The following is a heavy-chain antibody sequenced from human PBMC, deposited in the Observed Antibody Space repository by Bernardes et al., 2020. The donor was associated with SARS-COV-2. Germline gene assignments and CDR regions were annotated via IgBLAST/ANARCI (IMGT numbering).Heavy chain of an antibody. J-gene: IGHJ3*02. V-gene: IGHV1-24*01. CDR1: GYTLSDLS. D-gene: IGHD3-22*01. CDR2: FDPEDGEA. CDR3: TTSLSLIVVVYAFDI. Sequence: ASVKVSCKVSGYTLSDLSMHWVRQAPGKGLEWMGSFDPEDGEAIYAQKFLGRVTMTADTSTYTSYMELSSLRSEDTAVYYCTTSLSLIVVVYAFDIWGQGTTVSVSS.